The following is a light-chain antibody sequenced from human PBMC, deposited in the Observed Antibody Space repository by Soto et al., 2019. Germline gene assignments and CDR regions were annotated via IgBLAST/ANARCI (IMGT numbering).Light chain of an antibody. CDR2: GAS. CDR3: RQYASSPVYT. J-gene: IGKJ2*01. Sequence: EIVLTQSPGTLSLSPGERATLSCRASQSVSSSYLAWYQQKPGQAPRLLIYGASSRATGIPDRFSGSGSGTDFTITISRLEPEDFAVYYCRQYASSPVYTFGQGTKLEIK. CDR1: QSVSSSY. V-gene: IGKV3-20*01.